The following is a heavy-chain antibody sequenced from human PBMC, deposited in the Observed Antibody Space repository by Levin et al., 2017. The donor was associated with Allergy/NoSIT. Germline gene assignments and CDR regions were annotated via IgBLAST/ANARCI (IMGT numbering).Heavy chain of an antibody. CDR3: ARVWGYSVGYGSLYYYAMDV. Sequence: PGGSLRLSCEASGFTYSTYWMSWVRQAPGKGLEWVANIKHDGSEIYYMDSMKGRFTISRDNAKKSLYLQMNNLRADDTAVYYCARVWGYSVGYGSLYYYAMDVWGQGTTVTVSS. V-gene: IGHV3-7*01. CDR2: IKHDGSEI. J-gene: IGHJ6*02. CDR1: GFTYSTYW. D-gene: IGHD5-18*01.